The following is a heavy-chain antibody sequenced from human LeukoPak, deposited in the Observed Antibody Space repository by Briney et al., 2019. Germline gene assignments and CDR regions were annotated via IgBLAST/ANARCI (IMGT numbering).Heavy chain of an antibody. CDR3: ARGRGCSSTSCYRYWFDP. Sequence: PSETLSLTCAVYGGSFSGYYWSWIRQPPGKGLEWIGEINHSGSTNYNPSLKSRVTISVDTSKNQFSLKLSSVTAGDTAVYYCARGRGCSSTSCYRYWFDPWGQGTLVTVSS. D-gene: IGHD2-2*02. CDR1: GGSFSGYY. CDR2: INHSGST. V-gene: IGHV4-34*01. J-gene: IGHJ5*02.